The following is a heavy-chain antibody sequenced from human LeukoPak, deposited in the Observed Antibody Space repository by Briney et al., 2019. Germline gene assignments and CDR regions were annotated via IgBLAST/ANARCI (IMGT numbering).Heavy chain of an antibody. J-gene: IGHJ4*02. V-gene: IGHV3-23*01. CDR2: ISGSGGST. D-gene: IGHD6-13*01. CDR1: GFTFSSYA. Sequence: GGSLRLSCAASGFTFSSYAMSWVRQAPGKGLEWVSAISGSGGSTYYADSVKGRFTIPRDNSKNTLYLQLNSLRAEDTAVYYCAKDFFGSGSSLYNYFDYWGQGTLVTVSS. CDR3: AKDFFGSGSSLYNYFDY.